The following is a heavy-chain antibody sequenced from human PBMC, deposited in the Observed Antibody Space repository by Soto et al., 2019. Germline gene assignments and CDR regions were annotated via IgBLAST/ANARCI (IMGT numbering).Heavy chain of an antibody. Sequence: PSETLSLTCTVSGDSVSTNSYSWGWIRPSPGKELEWIGTIYSSENTNYNPSLMSRVTISEDTSKNQFSLKLSSVTAADTAVYYCARVLGNDAFDIWGQGTMVTVSS. CDR1: GDSVSTNSYS. V-gene: IGHV4-39*07. CDR2: IYSSENT. J-gene: IGHJ3*02. CDR3: ARVLGNDAFDI. D-gene: IGHD3-3*02.